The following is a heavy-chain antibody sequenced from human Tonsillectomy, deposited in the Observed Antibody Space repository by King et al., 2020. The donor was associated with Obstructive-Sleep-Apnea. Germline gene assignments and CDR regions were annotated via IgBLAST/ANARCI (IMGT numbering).Heavy chain of an antibody. D-gene: IGHD1-26*01. J-gene: IGHJ4*02. V-gene: IGHV4-31*03. CDR1: GGSISSGGYY. Sequence: VQLQESGPGLVKPSQTLSLTCTVSGGSISSGGYYWSWIRQHPGKGLEWVGCIYYRGSPYYNPSLKSRVTISVDTSKNQFSLKLSSVTAADTAVYYCARAGSWETVPDFDYWGQGTLVTVSS. CDR3: ARAGSWETVPDFDY. CDR2: IYYRGSP.